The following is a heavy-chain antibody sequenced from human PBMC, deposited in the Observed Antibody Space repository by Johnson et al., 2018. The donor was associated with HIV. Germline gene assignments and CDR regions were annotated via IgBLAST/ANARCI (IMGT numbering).Heavy chain of an antibody. J-gene: IGHJ3*02. D-gene: IGHD3-16*01. Sequence: VQLVESGGGLVQPGGSLRLSCAASGFTFSSYWMSWVRQAPGKGPECVANIKQDGSENYYVDSVQGRFTISRDNAKNSLYLQLNSLRAEDTAVYYCARENGRLGYAFDMWGQGTMVTVSS. V-gene: IGHV3-7*03. CDR2: IKQDGSEN. CDR3: ARENGRLGYAFDM. CDR1: GFTFSSYW.